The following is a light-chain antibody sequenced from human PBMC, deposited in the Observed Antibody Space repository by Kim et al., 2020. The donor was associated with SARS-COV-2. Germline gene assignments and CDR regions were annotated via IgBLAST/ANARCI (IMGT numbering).Light chain of an antibody. CDR2: AAS. Sequence: IVLTQFPGTLSVSPGERATLSFRASHSVNNNFLAWYQQKPGQAPRLLIHAASKRATGISDRFSGNGSRTDFSLSISRLEPEDFAVYHCQQYGASPWTFGQGTKVDIK. CDR3: QQYGASPWT. CDR1: HSVNNNF. V-gene: IGKV3-20*01. J-gene: IGKJ1*01.